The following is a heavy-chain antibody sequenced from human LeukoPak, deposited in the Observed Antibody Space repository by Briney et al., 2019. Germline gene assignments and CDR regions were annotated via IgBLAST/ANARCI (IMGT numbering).Heavy chain of an antibody. CDR3: AKVGGPSYVWGSYRYPFDY. CDR2: ISGSGGST. V-gene: IGHV3-23*01. Sequence: PGGSLRLSCAASGFTFSSYAMSWVRQAPGKGLEWVSAISGSGGSTYYADSVKGRFTISRDNSKNTLYLQMNSLRAEDTAVYYCAKVGGPSYVWGSYRYPFDYWGQGTLVTVSS. D-gene: IGHD3-16*02. CDR1: GFTFSSYA. J-gene: IGHJ4*02.